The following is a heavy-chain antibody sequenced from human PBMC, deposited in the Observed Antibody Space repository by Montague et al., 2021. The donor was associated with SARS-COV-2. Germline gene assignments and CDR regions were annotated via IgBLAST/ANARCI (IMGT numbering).Heavy chain of an antibody. D-gene: IGHD3-10*01. CDR1: DGSIRSYY. CDR2: MHDSGTA. Sequence: SETLSLTCTVPDGSIRSYYWSWMRQTPGKGLEWIGYMHDSGTANXNPSLRSRVTLMVDASRNQFSLELSSVTAADTAMYYCTRLPRGSGTWGYFDYWAQGTLVTVSS. CDR3: TRLPRGSGTWGYFDY. V-gene: IGHV4-59*08. J-gene: IGHJ4*02.